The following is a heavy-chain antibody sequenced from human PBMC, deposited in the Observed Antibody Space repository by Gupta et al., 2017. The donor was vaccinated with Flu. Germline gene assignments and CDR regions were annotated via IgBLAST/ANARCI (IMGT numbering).Heavy chain of an antibody. D-gene: IGHD2-2*01. Sequence: QVQLVQSGAEVKKPGSSVKVSCKASGGTFSSYTISWVRQAPGQGLEWMGRIIPILGIANYAQKFQGRVTITADKSTSTAYMELSSLRSEDTAVYYCARDWLVVPAAIGVGWRGPYYYYGMDVWGQGTTVTVSS. CDR1: GGTFSSYT. J-gene: IGHJ6*02. CDR3: ARDWLVVPAAIGVGWRGPYYYYGMDV. CDR2: IIPILGIA. V-gene: IGHV1-69*08.